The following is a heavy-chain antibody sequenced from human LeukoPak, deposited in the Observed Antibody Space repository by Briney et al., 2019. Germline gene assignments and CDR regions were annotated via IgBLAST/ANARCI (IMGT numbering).Heavy chain of an antibody. CDR3: ARTWYSSGWYYFDY. V-gene: IGHV5-51*01. CDR2: IYPGDSES. D-gene: IGHD6-19*01. J-gene: IGHJ4*02. CDR1: GYSFTSYW. Sequence: GESLKISCKGSGYSFTSYWIGWVRQMPGKGLEWMGIIYPGDSESRYSPSFQGQVTISADKSISTAYLQWSSLKASDTAMYYCARTWYSSGWYYFDYWGQGTLVTVSS.